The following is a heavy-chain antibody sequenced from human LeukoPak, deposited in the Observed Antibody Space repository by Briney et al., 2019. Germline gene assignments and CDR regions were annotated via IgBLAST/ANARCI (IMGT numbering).Heavy chain of an antibody. V-gene: IGHV3-21*01. Sequence: GGSLRLSCAASGFTFSSYRMNWVRQAPGKGLEWVSSISSSSSYIYYADSVKGRFTISRDNAKNSLYLQMNSLRAEDTAVYYCARDQDAAMVRGALLYFHYYYGMDVWGQGTTVTVSS. CDR3: ARDQDAAMVRGALLYFHYYYGMDV. D-gene: IGHD3-10*01. J-gene: IGHJ6*02. CDR2: ISSSSSYI. CDR1: GFTFSSYR.